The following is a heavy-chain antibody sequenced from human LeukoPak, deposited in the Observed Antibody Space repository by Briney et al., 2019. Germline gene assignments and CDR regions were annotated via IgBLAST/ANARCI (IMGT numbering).Heavy chain of an antibody. CDR1: GGSISSSSGNC. CDR3: ARNGGNSDFDY. V-gene: IGHV4-4*02. D-gene: IGHD4-23*01. CDR2: IYHSGST. Sequence: PSETLSLTCTVSGGSISSSSGNCWTWVRQPPGKGLEWIGEIYHSGSTNYNPSLKSRVTMLLDKSKNQFSLKLSSVTAADTAVYYCARNGGNSDFDYWGQGTLVTVSS. J-gene: IGHJ4*02.